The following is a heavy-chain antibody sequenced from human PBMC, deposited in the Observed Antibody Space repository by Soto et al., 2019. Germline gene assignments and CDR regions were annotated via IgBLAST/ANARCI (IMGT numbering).Heavy chain of an antibody. J-gene: IGHJ4*02. Sequence: PGGSLRLSCAASGFTFISYVMSWVLQAPGKGLEWVSIISVSGGTTYYADSVTGRFTISRDNSKNTLSLQMNSLRAEDTAVYYCAKGSRYCIDNNCPFDNWGQGTLVTVSS. CDR3: AKGSRYCIDNNCPFDN. V-gene: IGHV3-23*01. D-gene: IGHD2-15*01. CDR2: ISVSGGTT. CDR1: GFTFISYV.